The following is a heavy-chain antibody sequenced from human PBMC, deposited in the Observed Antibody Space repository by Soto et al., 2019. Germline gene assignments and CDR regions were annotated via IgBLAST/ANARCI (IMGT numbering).Heavy chain of an antibody. CDR1: GGTFSSFA. D-gene: IGHD3-3*01. CDR3: ALKVWYDFWNGFTWFDP. V-gene: IGHV1-69*13. CDR2: IVPMFRTT. Sequence: GASVKVSCKASGGTFSSFAISWVLQAPGQGLEWMGGIVPMFRTTNYAQKFQGRVTITGDESTSTVYMELSSLRSEDTAVYYCALKVWYDFWNGFTWFDPWGQGTLVTVSS. J-gene: IGHJ5*02.